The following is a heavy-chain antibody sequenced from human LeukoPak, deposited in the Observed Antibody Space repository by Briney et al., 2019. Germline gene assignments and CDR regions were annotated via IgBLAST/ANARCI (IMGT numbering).Heavy chain of an antibody. CDR2: IIPIFGTA. D-gene: IGHD3-10*01. J-gene: IGHJ6*03. CDR3: AKENGDYYGSGSSATSYYYYYYMDV. Sequence: SVKVSCKASGGTFSSYAISWVRQAPGQGLEWMGGIIPIFGTANYAQTFQGRVTITADESTSTAYIELSSLRSEDTAVYYCAKENGDYYGSGSSATSYYYYYYMDVWGKGTTVTISS. V-gene: IGHV1-69*13. CDR1: GGTFSSYA.